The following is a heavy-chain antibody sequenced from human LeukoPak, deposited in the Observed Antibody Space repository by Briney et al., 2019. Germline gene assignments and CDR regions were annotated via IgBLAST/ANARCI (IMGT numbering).Heavy chain of an antibody. D-gene: IGHD3-16*01. Sequence: PGGSLRLSCAASGFTFSSYAMRWVRQAPGKGLEWVAVISYDGSNKYYPDSVKGRFTISRDNSKNTLYLQMNSLRAEDTAVYYCARDPGLGYFDYWGQGTLATVSS. CDR1: GFTFSSYA. J-gene: IGHJ4*02. V-gene: IGHV3-30-3*01. CDR3: ARDPGLGYFDY. CDR2: ISYDGSNK.